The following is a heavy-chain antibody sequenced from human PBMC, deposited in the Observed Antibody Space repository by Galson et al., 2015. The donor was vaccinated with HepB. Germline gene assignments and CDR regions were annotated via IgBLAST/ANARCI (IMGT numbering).Heavy chain of an antibody. D-gene: IGHD3-16*01. J-gene: IGHJ5*02. Sequence: SLRLSCAASGFTFSSYAMSWVRQAPGKGLEWVSTISGSGDSTYYADSVKGRFTISRDNSKNTLYLQMNSLRAADTAIYYCARDWGISVSATWWFDPWGQGTLVTVSS. V-gene: IGHV3-23*01. CDR2: ISGSGDST. CDR3: ARDWGISVSATWWFDP. CDR1: GFTFSSYA.